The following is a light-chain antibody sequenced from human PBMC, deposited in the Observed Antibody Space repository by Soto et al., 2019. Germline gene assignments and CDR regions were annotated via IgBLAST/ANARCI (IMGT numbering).Light chain of an antibody. V-gene: IGLV1-40*01. CDR3: QSYDNSLSGPGV. Sequence: QSVLTQPPSVSGAPGQRVTISCTGSSSNIGAGYDVHWYQQLPGTAPKLLIYANSNRPSGVPDRFSGSKSGTSASLAITGLQAEDEADYYCQSYDNSLSGPGVFGGGTKLTV. CDR1: SSNIGAGYD. J-gene: IGLJ3*02. CDR2: ANS.